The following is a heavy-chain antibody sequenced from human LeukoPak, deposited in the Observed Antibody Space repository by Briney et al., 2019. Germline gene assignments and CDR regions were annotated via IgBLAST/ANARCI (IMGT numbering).Heavy chain of an antibody. CDR2: LFYSGST. V-gene: IGHV4-39*01. J-gene: IGHJ3*01. D-gene: IGHD2-2*01. Sequence: PSETLSLTCTVSGDSINTPSCYWAWIRQSPGKGLEWIGSLFYSGSTFRNPSLRSRVTISVDMSRGQFALELTSVTAADTAVYYCASRDTRVGEGLEPPLNAFDVWGQGTKVIVSS. CDR3: ASRDTRVGEGLEPPLNAFDV. CDR1: GDSINTPSCY.